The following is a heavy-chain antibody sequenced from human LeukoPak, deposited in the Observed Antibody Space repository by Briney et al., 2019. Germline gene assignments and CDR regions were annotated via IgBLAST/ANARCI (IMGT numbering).Heavy chain of an antibody. D-gene: IGHD1-26*01. J-gene: IGHJ4*02. Sequence: GGSLRLSCTASGFTFSITYMAWVRQAPGKGLEWVSVIYGGGDASYAGSVKGRFIIARDNSKKTLSLQVNNLRVDDTDVYYCAREGSGSSYWGQGTLVTVSS. V-gene: IGHV3-66*01. CDR2: IYGGGDA. CDR3: AREGSGSSY. CDR1: GFTFSITY.